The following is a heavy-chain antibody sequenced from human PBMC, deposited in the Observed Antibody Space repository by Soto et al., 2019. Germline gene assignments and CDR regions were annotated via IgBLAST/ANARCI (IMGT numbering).Heavy chain of an antibody. CDR2: ISAYNGNT. J-gene: IGHJ4*02. CDR1: GYTFTNFG. V-gene: IGHV1-18*01. Sequence: QVQLVQSGAEVKKPGASVKVSCKASGYTFTNFGISWVRQAPGQGLEWMGWISAYNGNTNYAQNFQGRVTMTTDTSTGTAYMQLRRLRSDDTAVYYCARRGTPIDYWGQGTLVTVSS. CDR3: ARRGTPIDY. D-gene: IGHD3-16*01.